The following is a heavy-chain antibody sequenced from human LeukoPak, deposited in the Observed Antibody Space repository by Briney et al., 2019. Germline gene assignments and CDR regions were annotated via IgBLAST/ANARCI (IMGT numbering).Heavy chain of an antibody. D-gene: IGHD3-9*01. V-gene: IGHV3-23*01. J-gene: IGHJ4*02. CDR1: GFIFSNYV. CDR3: TREEAYFDSLLAYYFDY. CDR2: ISGSSVKK. Sequence: GGSLRLSCAASGFIFSNYVMSWVRQAPGKGPEWVSAISGSSVKKYYADSVKGRFTISRDDSENTLYLQMNSVRAEDTAIYYCTREEAYFDSLLAYYFDYWGQGTLVTVSS.